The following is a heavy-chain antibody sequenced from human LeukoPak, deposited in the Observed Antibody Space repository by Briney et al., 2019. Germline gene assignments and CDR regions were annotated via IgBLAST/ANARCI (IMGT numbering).Heavy chain of an antibody. D-gene: IGHD2-15*01. CDR3: ARKNTCSGGSCYTNWFDP. CDR2: ISAYNGNT. Sequence: ASVKVSCKASGYTFTSYGISWVRQAPGQGLEWMGWISAYNGNTNYAQKLQGRVTMTTDTSTSTAYMELSSLRSEDTAVYYCARKNTCSGGSCYTNWFDPWGQGTLVTVSS. CDR1: GYTFTSYG. J-gene: IGHJ5*02. V-gene: IGHV1-18*01.